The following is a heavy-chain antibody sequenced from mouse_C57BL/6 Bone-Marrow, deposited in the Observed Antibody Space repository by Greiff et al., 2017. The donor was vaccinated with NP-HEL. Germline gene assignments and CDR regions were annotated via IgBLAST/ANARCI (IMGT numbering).Heavy chain of an antibody. D-gene: IGHD1-1*01. V-gene: IGHV1-47*01. CDR2: FHPYNDDT. CDR1: GYTFTTYP. CDR3: ARGDYYGSSPWFAY. Sequence: QVQLQQSGAELVRPGASVTLSCKASGYTFTTYPIEWMKQNHGKSLEWIGNFHPYNDDTKYNEKFKGKATLTVEKSSSTVYLELSRLTSDDSAVYYCARGDYYGSSPWFAYWGQGTLVTVSA. J-gene: IGHJ3*01.